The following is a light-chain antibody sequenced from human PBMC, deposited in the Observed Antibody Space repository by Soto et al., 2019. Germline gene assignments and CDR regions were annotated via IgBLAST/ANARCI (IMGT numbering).Light chain of an antibody. CDR3: MQGTHWPPYT. CDR2: RVS. V-gene: IGKV2-30*02. CDR1: QSLVHSDGDTY. J-gene: IGKJ2*01. Sequence: DVVMTQSPLSLPVNLGEPAAISCRSTQSLVHSDGDTYLNWVHQRPGQSPRRLIFRVSKRDFGVPPRFSGSGSGTDFTLEITSVEAEDVGVYYCMQGTHWPPYTFGQGTRLEIK.